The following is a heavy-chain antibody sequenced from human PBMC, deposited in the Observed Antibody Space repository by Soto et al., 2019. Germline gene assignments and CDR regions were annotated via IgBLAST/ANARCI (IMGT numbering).Heavy chain of an antibody. D-gene: IGHD3-9*01. J-gene: IGHJ4*02. V-gene: IGHV3-23*01. CDR2: ISGSGGST. CDR3: AKDLADDILTGYFIDY. CDR1: GFTFSSYA. Sequence: GGSLRLSCAASGFTFSSYAMSWVRQAPGKGLEWVSAISGSGGSTYYADSVKGRFTISRDNSKNTLYLQMNSLRAEDTAVYYCAKDLADDILTGYFIDYWGQGTLVTVSS.